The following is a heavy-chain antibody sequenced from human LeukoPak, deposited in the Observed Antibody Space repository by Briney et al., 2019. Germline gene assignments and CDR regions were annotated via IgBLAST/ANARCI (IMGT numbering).Heavy chain of an antibody. CDR3: ARRGLLYCGGDCPEYYYYGMDV. CDR2: VNPSGGST. J-gene: IGHJ6*02. V-gene: IGHV1-46*01. D-gene: IGHD2-21*02. CDR1: GYTFTSYY. Sequence: ASVKVSCKASGYTFTSYYMHWVRQAPGQGFEWMGIVNPSGGSTSYAQKFQGRVTMTRDTSTSTVYMELSSLRSEDTAVYYCARRGLLYCGGDCPEYYYYGMDVWGQGTTVTVSS.